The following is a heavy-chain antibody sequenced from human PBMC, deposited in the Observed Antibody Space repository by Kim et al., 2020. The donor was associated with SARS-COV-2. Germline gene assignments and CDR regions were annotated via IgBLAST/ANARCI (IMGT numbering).Heavy chain of an antibody. Sequence: GESLKISCKAYGYNFKTYWIGWVRQMPGKGLEWMGIVYPSDSQTIYSPSFQGQVTISADKSINTAYLQWSSLKASDTAIYYCVRPSGAGTAVYSDCWGQGTLVTGSS. D-gene: IGHD6-13*01. CDR2: VYPSDSQT. J-gene: IGHJ4*02. CDR3: VRPSGAGTAVYSDC. CDR1: GYNFKTYW. V-gene: IGHV5-51*01.